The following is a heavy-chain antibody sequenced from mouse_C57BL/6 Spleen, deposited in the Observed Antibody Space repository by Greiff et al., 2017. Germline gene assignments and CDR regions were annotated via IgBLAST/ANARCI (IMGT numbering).Heavy chain of an antibody. D-gene: IGHD2-5*01. CDR2: IYPGSGST. V-gene: IGHV1-55*01. Sequence: QVQLKQPGAELVKPGASVKMSCKASGYTFTSYWITWVKQRPGQGLEWIGDIYPGSGSTNYNEKFKSKATLTVDTSSSTAYMQLSSLTSEDSAVYYCARLYSNYVFSWFAYWGQGTLVTVSA. CDR1: GYTFTSYW. J-gene: IGHJ3*01. CDR3: ARLYSNYVFSWFAY.